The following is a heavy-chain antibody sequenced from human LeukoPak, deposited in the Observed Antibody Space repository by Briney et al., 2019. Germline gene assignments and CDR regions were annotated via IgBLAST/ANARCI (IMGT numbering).Heavy chain of an antibody. CDR2: IYYSGST. D-gene: IGHD3-22*01. CDR1: GGSISSYY. V-gene: IGHV4-59*12. Sequence: PSKTLSLTCTVSGGSISSYYWSWIRQPPGKGLEWIGYIYYSGSTYYNPSLKSRVTISVDTSKNHFSLKLTSVTAADTAVYYCAREHYYDSTAYLDWGQGTLVSVSS. J-gene: IGHJ4*02. CDR3: AREHYYDSTAYLD.